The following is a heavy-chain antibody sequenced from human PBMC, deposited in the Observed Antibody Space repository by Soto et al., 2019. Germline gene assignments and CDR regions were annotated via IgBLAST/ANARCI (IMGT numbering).Heavy chain of an antibody. CDR3: ARGWSSGYYYLGVSTGYDFDY. J-gene: IGHJ4*02. D-gene: IGHD3-22*01. CDR1: GYTFTSYA. CDR2: INAGNGNT. Sequence: ASVKVSCKASGYTFTSYAMHWVHQAPGQRLEWMGWINAGNGNTKYSQKFQGRVTITRDTSASTAYMELSSLRSEDTAVYYCARGWSSGYYYLGVSTGYDFDYWGQGTLVTVSS. V-gene: IGHV1-3*01.